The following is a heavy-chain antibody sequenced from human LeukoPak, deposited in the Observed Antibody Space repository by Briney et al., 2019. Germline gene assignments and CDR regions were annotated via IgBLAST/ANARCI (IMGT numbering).Heavy chain of an antibody. D-gene: IGHD2-8*02. Sequence: GASVKVSCKASGYTFTSYGISWVRQAPGQGLEWMGWISAYNGDTNYAQKLQGRVTMTIDTSTSTAYMELRSLRSDDTAVYYCARTTESDYWYYFDYWGQGTLVTVSS. J-gene: IGHJ4*02. CDR3: ARTTESDYWYYFDY. CDR2: ISAYNGDT. V-gene: IGHV1-18*01. CDR1: GYTFTSYG.